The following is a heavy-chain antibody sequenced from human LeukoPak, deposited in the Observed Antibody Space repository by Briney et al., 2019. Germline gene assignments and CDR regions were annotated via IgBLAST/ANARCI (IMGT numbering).Heavy chain of an antibody. Sequence: PGGSLRLSCAASGFTVSSNYMSWVRQAPGKGLEWVSVIYRGGSTYYADSVKGRFTISRDNSKNTLYLQMNNLRAEDTAVYYCAKAPRSGWPYYFHYWGQGTLVTVSS. V-gene: IGHV3-66*01. CDR3: AKAPRSGWPYYFHY. J-gene: IGHJ4*02. CDR1: GFTVSSNY. D-gene: IGHD6-19*01. CDR2: IYRGGST.